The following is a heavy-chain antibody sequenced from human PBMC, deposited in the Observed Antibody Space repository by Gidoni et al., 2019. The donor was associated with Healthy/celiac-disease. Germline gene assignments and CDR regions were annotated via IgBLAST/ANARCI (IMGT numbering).Heavy chain of an antibody. J-gene: IGHJ5*02. V-gene: IGHV3-21*01. D-gene: IGHD3-3*01. CDR1: GFTFGSYS. Sequence: EVQLVESGGGLVKPGGYLRLSCAASGFTFGSYSMNWVRQAPGKGLEWVSAISSSSSYIYYADTVKGRFTIYRDNAKNSLYLQMNILRAEDTAVYYCAIDGSDQGRFWSGYWVDWFDPWGQGTLVTVSS. CDR3: AIDGSDQGRFWSGYWVDWFDP. CDR2: ISSSSSYI.